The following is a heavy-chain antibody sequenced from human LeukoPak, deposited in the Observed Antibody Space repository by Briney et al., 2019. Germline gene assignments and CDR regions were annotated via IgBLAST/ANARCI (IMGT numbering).Heavy chain of an antibody. CDR3: GGSRLGYFDWLAVHYFDY. CDR2: INHSGST. D-gene: IGHD3-9*01. J-gene: IGHJ4*02. CDR1: GGSLSGYY. Sequence: SETLSLTCAVSGGSLSGYYWIGVRQPPGKGLELIAEINHSGSTNYSPALESRVTISVYTSKNHFSLKLSSVTGAENTAYYCGGSRLGYFDWLAVHYFDYWGEGTVVTVSS. V-gene: IGHV4-34*01.